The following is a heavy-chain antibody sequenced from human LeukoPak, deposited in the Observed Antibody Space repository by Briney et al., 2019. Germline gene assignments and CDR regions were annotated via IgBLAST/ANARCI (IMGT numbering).Heavy chain of an antibody. V-gene: IGHV3-23*01. CDR3: GIRDTSDYYVF. CDR2: TGSNGVT. CDR1: GFTFRTYA. Sequence: PGGSLRLSCTGSGFTFRTYAFSWVRQAPGKGLEWVSATGSNGVTYYADSVKGRFTISIDNSKNALYLQMNGLRADDTAVYYCGIRDTSDYYVFWGQGTLVTVSS. D-gene: IGHD3-22*01. J-gene: IGHJ4*02.